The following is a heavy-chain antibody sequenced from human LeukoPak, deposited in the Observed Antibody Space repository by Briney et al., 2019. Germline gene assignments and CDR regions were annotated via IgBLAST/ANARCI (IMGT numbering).Heavy chain of an antibody. D-gene: IGHD2-2*01. J-gene: IGHJ4*02. CDR1: GYTFTSYG. CDR3: ARGIVVVPAEPGDYFDY. V-gene: IGHV1-18*04. CDR2: ISAYNGNT. Sequence: ASVKVSCKASGYTFTSYGISCVRQAPGQGLEWMGWISAYNGNTNYAQKLQGRVTMTTDTSTSTAYMELRSLRSDDTAVYYCARGIVVVPAEPGDYFDYWGQGTLVAVSS.